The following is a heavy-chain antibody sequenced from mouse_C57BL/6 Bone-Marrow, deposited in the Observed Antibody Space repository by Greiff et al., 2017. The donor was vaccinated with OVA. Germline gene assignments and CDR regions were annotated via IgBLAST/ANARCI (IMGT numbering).Heavy chain of an antibody. V-gene: IGHV10-1*01. D-gene: IGHD1-1*01. J-gene: IGHJ1*03. Sequence: EVKLVESGGGLVQPKGSLKLSCAASGFSFNTYAMNWVRQAPGKGLEWVARIRSKSNNYATYYADSVKDRFTISSDDSESMLYLQMNNLKTEDTAMYYCVRHGATVVARGGDWYFDVWGTGTTVTVSS. CDR2: IRSKSNNYAT. CDR1: GFSFNTYA. CDR3: VRHGATVVARGGDWYFDV.